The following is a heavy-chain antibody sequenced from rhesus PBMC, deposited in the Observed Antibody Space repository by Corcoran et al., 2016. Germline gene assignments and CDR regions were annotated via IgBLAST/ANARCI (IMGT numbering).Heavy chain of an antibody. CDR1: GYSISSNY. V-gene: IGHV4-160*01. CDR3: TRDFDYDFDY. D-gene: IGHD3-40*01. Sequence: QVQLQESGPGLVKPPETLSLTCAVSGYSISSNYWSWIRQPPGKGLEWIGYIYGSDGSTYYNPPLKSRVTISTDTSKNHFSLKLTSVTAADTAVYYCTRDFDYDFDYWGQGVLVTVSS. J-gene: IGHJ4*01. CDR2: IYGSDGST.